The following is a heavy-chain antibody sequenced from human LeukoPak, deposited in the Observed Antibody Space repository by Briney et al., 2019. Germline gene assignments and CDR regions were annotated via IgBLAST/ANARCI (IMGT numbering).Heavy chain of an antibody. J-gene: IGHJ4*02. V-gene: IGHV4-39*07. CDR3: ARDVPVNPLDY. CDR1: GGSISSSSYY. Sequence: SEILSLTCTVSGGSISSSSYYWGWIRQPPGKGLEWIGSIYYSGSTYYNPSLKSRVTISVDTSKNQFSLKLSSVTAADTAVYYCARDVPVNPLDYWGQGTLVTVSS. CDR2: IYYSGST.